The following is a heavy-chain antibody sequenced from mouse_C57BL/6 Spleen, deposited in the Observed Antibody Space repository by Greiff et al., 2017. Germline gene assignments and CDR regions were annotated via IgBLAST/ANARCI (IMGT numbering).Heavy chain of an antibody. CDR3: AHIHGSSWFAY. CDR2: INPNNGGT. J-gene: IGHJ3*01. CDR1: GYTFTDYN. V-gene: IGHV1-22*01. D-gene: IGHD1-1*02. Sequence: VQLQQSGPELVKPGASVKMSCKASGYTFTDYNMHWVKQSHGKSLEWIGYINPNNGGTSYNQKFKGKATLTVNKSSSTAYMELRSLTSEDSAVYYCAHIHGSSWFAYWGQGTLVTVSA.